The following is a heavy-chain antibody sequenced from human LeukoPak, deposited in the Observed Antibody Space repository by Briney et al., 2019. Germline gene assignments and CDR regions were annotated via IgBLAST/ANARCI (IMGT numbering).Heavy chain of an antibody. CDR2: ISSSGSTI. CDR3: ARGRYCSSTSCYKGFDP. J-gene: IGHJ5*02. V-gene: IGHV3-11*01. CDR1: GFTFSDYY. D-gene: IGHD2-2*02. Sequence: GGSLRLSCAASGFTFSDYYMSWIRQAPGKGLEWVSYISSSGSTIYYADSMKGRFTISRDNAKNSLYLQMNSLRAEDTAVYYCARGRYCSSTSCYKGFDPWGQGTLVTVSS.